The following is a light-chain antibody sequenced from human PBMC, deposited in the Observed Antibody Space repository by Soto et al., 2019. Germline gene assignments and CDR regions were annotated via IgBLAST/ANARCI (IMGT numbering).Light chain of an antibody. CDR3: HQLNSYPLT. CDR2: AAS. V-gene: IGKV1-9*01. Sequence: DIQLTQSPSFLSASVGDRVTITCRASQDISSYLAWYQQRPGKAPKLLIYAASTLQSAVPSRFRGRGSGTEFTLTISSLQPEDFATYYCHQLNSYPLTFGGGTRVEIK. J-gene: IGKJ4*01. CDR1: QDISSY.